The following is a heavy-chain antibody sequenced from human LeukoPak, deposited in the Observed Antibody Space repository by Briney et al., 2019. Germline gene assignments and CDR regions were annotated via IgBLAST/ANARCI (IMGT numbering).Heavy chain of an antibody. V-gene: IGHV3-30-3*01. J-gene: IGHJ4*02. D-gene: IGHD3-10*01. Sequence: GGSLRLSCAASGFVFRNYAMHWVRQPPGKGLEWVAVISYDATNKFYADSVKGRFTISRDNSKNTLYLQMNSLRPEDTAVYYCVGSGDLSYWGQGTLVTVSS. CDR2: ISYDATNK. CDR3: VGSGDLSY. CDR1: GFVFRNYA.